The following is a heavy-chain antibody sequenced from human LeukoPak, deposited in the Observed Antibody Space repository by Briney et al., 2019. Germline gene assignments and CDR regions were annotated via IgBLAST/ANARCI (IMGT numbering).Heavy chain of an antibody. Sequence: SETLSLTCTVSGGSISSYYWSWIRQPAGKGLEWIGRIYTSGSTNYNPSLKSRVTMSVDTSKNQFSLKLSSVTAADTAVYYCARDRSSWYLGFYWFDPWGQGTLVTVSS. CDR3: ARDRSSWYLGFYWFDP. V-gene: IGHV4-4*07. CDR2: IYTSGST. CDR1: GGSISSYY. D-gene: IGHD6-13*01. J-gene: IGHJ5*02.